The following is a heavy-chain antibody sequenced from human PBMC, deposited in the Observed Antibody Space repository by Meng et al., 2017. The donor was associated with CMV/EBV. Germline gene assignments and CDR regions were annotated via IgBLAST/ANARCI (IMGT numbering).Heavy chain of an antibody. CDR3: ARGPYSSSWYGYWFDP. Sequence: YTFTSYDINWVRQATGQGLEWMGWMNPNSVNTGYAQKFQGRVTMTRNTSISTAYMELSSLRSEDTAVYYCARGPYSSSWYGYWFDPWGQGTLVTVSS. J-gene: IGHJ5*02. D-gene: IGHD6-13*01. V-gene: IGHV1-8*01. CDR2: MNPNSVNT. CDR1: YTFTSYD.